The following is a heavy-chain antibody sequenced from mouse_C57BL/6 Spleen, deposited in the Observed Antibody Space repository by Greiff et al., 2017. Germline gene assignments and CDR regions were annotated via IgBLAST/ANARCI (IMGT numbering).Heavy chain of an antibody. CDR1: GYAFTNYL. V-gene: IGHV1-54*01. J-gene: IGHJ2*01. Sequence: QVTLKVSGAELVRPGTSVKVSCKASGYAFTNYLIEWVKQRPGQGLEWIGVINPGSGGTNYNEKFKGKATLTADKSSSTAYMQLSSLTSEDSAFYFCARSHYYGSSLNYFDYWGKGTTLTVSS. CDR2: INPGSGGT. D-gene: IGHD1-1*01. CDR3: ARSHYYGSSLNYFDY.